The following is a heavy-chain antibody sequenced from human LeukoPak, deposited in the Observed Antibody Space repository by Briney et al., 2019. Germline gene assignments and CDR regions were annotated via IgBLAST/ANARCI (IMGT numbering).Heavy chain of an antibody. D-gene: IGHD1-26*01. CDR1: RGSISSSSYY. V-gene: IGHV4-39*07. J-gene: IGHJ3*01. CDR3: ARGRSGNRWYPDGFDL. Sequence: PSETLSLTCIVSRGSISSSSYYWGWFRQPPGKGLEWIGSSFYGATTYYNPSLTSRLTMSIDKSKNQYSLNWSSMTAADTAVYYCARGRSGNRWYPDGFDLWGQGTMVTV. CDR2: SFYGATT.